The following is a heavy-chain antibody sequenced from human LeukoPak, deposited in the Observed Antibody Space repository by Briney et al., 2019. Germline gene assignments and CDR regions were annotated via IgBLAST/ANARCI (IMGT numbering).Heavy chain of an antibody. D-gene: IGHD3-3*01. J-gene: IGHJ4*02. V-gene: IGHV3-74*01. Sequence: GGSLRLSCAASGFDFSSNWMHWVRHAPRQGLVWVSRIKGDGISTNYADSVKGRLTISRDIAKNTLYLQMNSLRAEDTGVYYCAKDHYWSIDYWGRGTLVTVSS. CDR1: GFDFSSNW. CDR3: AKDHYWSIDY. CDR2: IKGDGIST.